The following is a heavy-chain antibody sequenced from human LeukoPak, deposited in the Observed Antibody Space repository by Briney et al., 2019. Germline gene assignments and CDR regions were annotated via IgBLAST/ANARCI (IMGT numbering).Heavy chain of an antibody. CDR2: IYPGDSQT. J-gene: IGHJ3*01. Sequence: GESLKISCKGSGYIFNNYWIGWVRQMPGRGLEWMGTIYPGDSQTRYSPSFQGQVTMSADTSISTAYLQWSSLKASDTAMYYCARLRAHAFDLWGQGTMVTVSS. CDR3: ARLRAHAFDL. CDR1: GYIFNNYW. V-gene: IGHV5-51*01.